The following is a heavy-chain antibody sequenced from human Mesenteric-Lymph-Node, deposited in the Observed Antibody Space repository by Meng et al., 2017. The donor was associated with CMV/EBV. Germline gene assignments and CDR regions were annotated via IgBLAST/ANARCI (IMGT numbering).Heavy chain of an antibody. D-gene: IGHD2-2*01. Sequence: SETLSLTCTVSGGSISSYYWSWIRQPPGKGLEWIGEIKDSGSANYNPSLKSRVTISVDPSKRQFSLKVRSVTAADTAVYYCATAPIYQLPDYWDQGTLVTVSS. CDR3: ATAPIYQLPDY. CDR2: IKDSGSA. CDR1: GGSISSYY. V-gene: IGHV4-34*01. J-gene: IGHJ4*02.